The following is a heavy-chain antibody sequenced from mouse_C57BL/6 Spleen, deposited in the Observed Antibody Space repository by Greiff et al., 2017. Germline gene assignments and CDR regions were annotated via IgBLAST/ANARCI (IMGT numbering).Heavy chain of an antibody. CDR2: IYPGSGNT. D-gene: IGHD2-3*01. V-gene: IGHV1-76*01. J-gene: IGHJ2*01. CDR1: GYTFTDYY. CDR3: ARGGPYDGDYRYYFDY. Sequence: QVQLQQSGAELVRPGASVKLSCKASGYTFTDYYINWVKQRPGQGLEWIPRIYPGSGNTYYNEKFKGKAPLTAEKSSSTAYMQLSSLTSEDSAVYFCARGGPYDGDYRYYFDYWGQGTTLTVSS.